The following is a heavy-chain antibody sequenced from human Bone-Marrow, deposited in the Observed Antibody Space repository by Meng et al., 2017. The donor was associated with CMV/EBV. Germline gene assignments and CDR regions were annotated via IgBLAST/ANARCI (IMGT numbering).Heavy chain of an antibody. CDR1: GFTVSNAW. V-gene: IGHV3-66*01. J-gene: IGHJ6*02. Sequence: GGSLKISCAASGFTVSNAWMSWVRQAPGKGLEYVSAIYTGGTTYYADPVKGRFPISRDSFEDTVYLHMNRLRAEDTGVYYCTRDTRLYSSSSGLTFYYGMDVWGRGTTVTVSS. CDR3: TRDTRLYSSSSGLTFYYGMDV. D-gene: IGHD6-6*01. CDR2: IYTGGTT.